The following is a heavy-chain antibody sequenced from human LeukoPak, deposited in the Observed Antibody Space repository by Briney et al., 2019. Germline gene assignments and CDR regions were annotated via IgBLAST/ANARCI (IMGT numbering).Heavy chain of an antibody. CDR2: INPNSGGT. V-gene: IGHV1-2*02. CDR3: ARDPSEQWLVRDWYFDL. CDR1: GYTFTGYY. J-gene: IGHJ2*01. Sequence: ASVKVSCKASGYTFTGYYMHWVRRAPGQGLEWMGWINPNSGGTNYAQKFQGRVTMTRDTSISTAYMELSRLRSDDTAVYYCARDPSEQWLVRDWYFDLWGRGTLVTVSS. D-gene: IGHD6-19*01.